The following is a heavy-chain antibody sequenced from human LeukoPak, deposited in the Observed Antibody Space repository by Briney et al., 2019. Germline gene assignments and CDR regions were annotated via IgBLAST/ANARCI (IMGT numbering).Heavy chain of an antibody. J-gene: IGHJ4*02. D-gene: IGHD4-23*01. CDR2: ISGSGGST. V-gene: IGHV3-23*01. CDR1: GFTFSSYA. Sequence: PGGSLRLSCAASGFTFSSYAMSWVRQAPGKGLEWVSGISGSGGSTYYADSVKGRFTISRDNSKNTLYLQMNSLRAEDTAVYYCGIQTRGYGGNSVSFDYWGQGTLVTVSS. CDR3: GIQTRGYGGNSVSFDY.